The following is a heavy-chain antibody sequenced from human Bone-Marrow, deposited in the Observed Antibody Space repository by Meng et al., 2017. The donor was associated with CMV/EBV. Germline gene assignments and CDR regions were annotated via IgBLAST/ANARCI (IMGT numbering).Heavy chain of an antibody. D-gene: IGHD2-2*01. V-gene: IGHV1-18*01. CDR2: ISAYNGNT. CDR1: GYTFTSYG. J-gene: IGHJ6*02. Sequence: ASVKVSCKASGYTFTSYGISWVRQAPGQGLEWMGWISAYNGNTNYAQKLQGRVTMTTDTSTSTAYVELRSLRSDDTAVYYCAREGCSSTSCRQHPPQYYYYYYGMDVWGQGTMVTVSS. CDR3: AREGCSSTSCRQHPPQYYYYYYGMDV.